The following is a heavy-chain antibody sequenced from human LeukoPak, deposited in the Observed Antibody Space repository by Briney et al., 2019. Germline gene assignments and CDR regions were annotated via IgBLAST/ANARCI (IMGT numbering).Heavy chain of an antibody. J-gene: IGHJ4*02. D-gene: IGHD4-17*01. Sequence: SETLSLTCTVSGGSISSSSYYWGWIRQPPGKGLELIGSIYYSGGTYYNPSLKSRVIISVDTSKNQLSLKLSSVTAADTAVYYCARESVTTNYFDYWGQGTLVTVSS. CDR2: IYYSGGT. CDR3: ARESVTTNYFDY. CDR1: GGSISSSSYY. V-gene: IGHV4-39*07.